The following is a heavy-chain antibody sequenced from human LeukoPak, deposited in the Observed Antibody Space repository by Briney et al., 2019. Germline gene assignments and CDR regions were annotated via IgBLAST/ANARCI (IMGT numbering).Heavy chain of an antibody. J-gene: IGHJ4*02. CDR1: GYIYTDYY. CDR3: ARTKPGMPFDY. D-gene: IGHD7-27*01. Sequence: ASVRVSCKASGYIYTDYYMHWVRQAPGQGLEWMGWINPNSGVTHSAQKFQGRVTMTRDTSISTAYMELSSLTSDDTAVYFCARTKPGMPFDYWGQGTLVTVSS. V-gene: IGHV1-2*02. CDR2: INPNSGVT.